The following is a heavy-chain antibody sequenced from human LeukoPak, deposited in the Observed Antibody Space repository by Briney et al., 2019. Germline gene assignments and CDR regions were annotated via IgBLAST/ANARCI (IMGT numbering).Heavy chain of an antibody. CDR1: GFTSNSYA. J-gene: IGHJ4*02. Sequence: PGGSLRLSCAASGFTSNSYAMSWVRQAPGQGLEWVSAVSADGDYTYYADSVKGRFSISRDNSKNTLYLQMNSLRVGDTAVYYCAKRRYCDDINCRDFDCWGQGTLVTVSS. CDR2: VSADGDYT. V-gene: IGHV3-23*01. CDR3: AKRRYCDDINCRDFDC. D-gene: IGHD2-15*01.